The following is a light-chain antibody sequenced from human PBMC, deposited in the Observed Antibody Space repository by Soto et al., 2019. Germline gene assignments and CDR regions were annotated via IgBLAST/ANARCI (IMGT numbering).Light chain of an antibody. Sequence: EIVLTQSPATLSLSPGERATLSCRASQTVSNFLAWYQQKPGQAPRLLIFGTSNRATGTPARFSGSGSGTDFTLTISSLEPEDFAVYYCQQHSSWPLTFGGGTTVDIK. CDR3: QQHSSWPLT. V-gene: IGKV3-11*01. J-gene: IGKJ4*01. CDR2: GTS. CDR1: QTVSNF.